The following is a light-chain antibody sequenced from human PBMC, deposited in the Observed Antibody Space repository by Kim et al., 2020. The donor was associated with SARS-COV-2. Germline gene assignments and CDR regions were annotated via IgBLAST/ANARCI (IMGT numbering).Light chain of an antibody. CDR1: RSDFGGYNY. Sequence: GQSVTISCPGTRSDFGGYNYVSWYQQHPGKAPKLMIYDVSERPSGVPDRFSGSKSGNTASLTISGLQAEDEADYYCCSYAGSYTYVFGTGTKVTVL. CDR3: CSYAGSYTYV. J-gene: IGLJ1*01. CDR2: DVS. V-gene: IGLV2-11*01.